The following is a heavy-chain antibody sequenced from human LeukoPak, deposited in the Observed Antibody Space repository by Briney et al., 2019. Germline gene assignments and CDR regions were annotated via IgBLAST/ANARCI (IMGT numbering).Heavy chain of an antibody. Sequence: SETLSLTCTVSGGSISSSSYSWGWIRQPPGKGLEWIGSIYYSGSTYYNPSLKSRVTISVDTSKNQFSLKLSSVTAADTAVYYCARRYGGKEIDYWGQGTLVTVSS. J-gene: IGHJ4*02. D-gene: IGHD4-23*01. CDR1: GGSISSSSYS. CDR3: ARRYGGKEIDY. V-gene: IGHV4-39*01. CDR2: IYYSGST.